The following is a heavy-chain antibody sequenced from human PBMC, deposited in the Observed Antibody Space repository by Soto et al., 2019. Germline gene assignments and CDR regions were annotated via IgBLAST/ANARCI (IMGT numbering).Heavy chain of an antibody. D-gene: IGHD1-20*01. CDR2: ISYDGSNK. V-gene: IGHV3-30*18. J-gene: IGHJ4*02. CDR1: GFTFSSYG. CDR3: AKDRITGSYYFDY. Sequence: GGSLRLSCAASGFTFSSYGMHWVRQAPGKGLEWVAVISYDGSNKYYADSVRGRFTISRDNSKNTLYLQMNSLRAEDTAVYYCAKDRITGSYYFDYWGQGTLVTVSS.